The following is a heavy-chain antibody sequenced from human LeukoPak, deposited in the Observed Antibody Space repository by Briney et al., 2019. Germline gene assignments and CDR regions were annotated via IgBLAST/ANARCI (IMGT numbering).Heavy chain of an antibody. CDR1: GGSISSGDYY. Sequence: SETLSLTCTVSGGSISSGDYYWSWIRQPPGKGLEWIGYIYYIGSTYYNPSLKSRVTMSVDTSKNQFSLKLSSVTAADTAVYYCARELTYADYWGQGTLVTVSS. CDR2: IYYIGST. CDR3: ARELTYADY. V-gene: IGHV4-30-4*01. D-gene: IGHD4/OR15-4a*01. J-gene: IGHJ4*02.